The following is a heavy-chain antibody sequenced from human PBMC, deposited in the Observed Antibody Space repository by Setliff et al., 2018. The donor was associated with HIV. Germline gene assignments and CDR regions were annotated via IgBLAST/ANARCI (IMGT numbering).Heavy chain of an antibody. Sequence: SVKVSCKASGGIVSINWVRQAPGQRLEWMGGIIPILGIPNYAQKFQGRVTITADKSTTTVYMELSSLGSEDTAVYYCARGQTTNNIKAEAFDIWGQGTLVTVSS. D-gene: IGHD1-20*01. CDR2: IIPILGIP. V-gene: IGHV1-69*10. CDR3: ARGQTTNNIKAEAFDI. J-gene: IGHJ3*02. CDR1: GGIVS.